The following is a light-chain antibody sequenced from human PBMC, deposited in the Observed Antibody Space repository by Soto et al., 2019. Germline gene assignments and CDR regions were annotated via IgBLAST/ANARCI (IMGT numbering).Light chain of an antibody. CDR2: TPS. CDR3: MQRIEFPWT. V-gene: IGKV2-40*01. J-gene: IGKJ1*01. CDR1: QSLLDSDDGNTY. Sequence: DIVMTQTPLSLPVTPGEPASISCRSSQSLLDSDDGNTYLDWYLQKPGQYPQILIDTPSYRASGVPDRFSGRGSGTDFTLKIRRVEDEDVGVYYCMQRIEFPWTFGQGTKLEIK.